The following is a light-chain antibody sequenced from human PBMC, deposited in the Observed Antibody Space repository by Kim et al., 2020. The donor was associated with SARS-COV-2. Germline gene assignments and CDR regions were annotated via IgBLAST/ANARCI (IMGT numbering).Light chain of an antibody. V-gene: IGKV3-20*01. J-gene: IGKJ4*01. CDR3: QQYGSSPLLT. Sequence: PEERATLSCRASQSVSSSYLAWYQQKPGQAPRLLIYGASSRATGIPDRFSGSGSGTDFTLTISRLEPEDFAVYYCQQYGSSPLLTFGGGTKVDIK. CDR2: GAS. CDR1: QSVSSSY.